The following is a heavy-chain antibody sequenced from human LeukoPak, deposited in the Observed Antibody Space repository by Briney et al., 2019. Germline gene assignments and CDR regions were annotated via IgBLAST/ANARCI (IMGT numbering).Heavy chain of an antibody. Sequence: SETLSLTCAVYGGSFSGYYWSWIRQPPGKGLEWIGGINHSGSTNYNPSLKSRVTISVDTSKNQFSLKLSSVTAADTAVYYCARVLHRVAFDIWGQGTMVTVSS. V-gene: IGHV4-34*01. CDR2: INHSGST. CDR1: GGSFSGYY. J-gene: IGHJ3*02. CDR3: ARVLHRVAFDI. D-gene: IGHD2/OR15-2a*01.